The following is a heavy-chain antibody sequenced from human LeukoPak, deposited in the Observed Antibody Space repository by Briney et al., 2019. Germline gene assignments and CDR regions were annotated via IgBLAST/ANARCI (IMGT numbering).Heavy chain of an antibody. J-gene: IGHJ4*02. V-gene: IGHV4-59*08. CDR1: GGSISSYY. D-gene: IGHD6-13*01. Sequence: SETLSLTCTVSGGSISSYYWSWIRQPPGKGLEWIGYIYYSGSTNYNPSLKSRVTISVDTSKNQFSLKLSSVTAADTAEYYCARLIGIAAAGIEYWGQGTLVTVSS. CDR2: IYYSGST. CDR3: ARLIGIAAAGIEY.